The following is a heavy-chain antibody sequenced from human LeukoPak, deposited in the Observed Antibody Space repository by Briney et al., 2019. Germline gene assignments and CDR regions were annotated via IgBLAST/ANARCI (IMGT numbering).Heavy chain of an antibody. CDR3: ARGRGVVPADKGSIAAAHEGNYFDY. J-gene: IGHJ4*02. V-gene: IGHV4-34*01. CDR2: INHSGST. CDR1: GGSFSGYY. D-gene: IGHD2-2*01. Sequence: SSETLSLTCAVYGGSFSGYYWSWIRQPPGKGLEWIGEINHSGSTNYNPSLKSRVTISVDTSKNQFSLKLSSVTAADTAVYYCARGRGVVPADKGSIAAAHEGNYFDYWGQGTLVTVSS.